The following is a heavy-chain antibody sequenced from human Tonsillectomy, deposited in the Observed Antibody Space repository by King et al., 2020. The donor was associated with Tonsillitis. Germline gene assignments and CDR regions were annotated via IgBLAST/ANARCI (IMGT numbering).Heavy chain of an antibody. Sequence: VQLVESGVGLVNPVWSRRLSCAASGFTFIHAWINCVGQTPRKGLDLCCRMKSRTACGITYYAPPLKVRFTFSRDASKNTLYLQMNGLKTEDTAVYYCTTGTAVANYYYYYYMDVWGTGTTVTVSS. CDR2: MKSRTACGIT. CDR1: GFTFIHAW. V-gene: IGHV3-15*07. J-gene: IGHJ6*03. D-gene: IGHD6-19*01. CDR3: TTGTAVANYYYYYYMDV.